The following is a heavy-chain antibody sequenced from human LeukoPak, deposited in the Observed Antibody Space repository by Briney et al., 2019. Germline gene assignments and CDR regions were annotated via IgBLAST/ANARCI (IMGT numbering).Heavy chain of an antibody. V-gene: IGHV3-74*01. J-gene: IGHJ5*02. Sequence: QSGGSLILSCAASGFTFSNYWMHWVRQAPGKGLVWVSRINSDGINTSYADSVKGRFTISRDNAKNTLNLQMNSLRAEDTAVYYCARDLGQYYDTSDNWFDPWGQGTLVTVSS. CDR2: INSDGINT. D-gene: IGHD3-22*01. CDR1: GFTFSNYW. CDR3: ARDLGQYYDTSDNWFDP.